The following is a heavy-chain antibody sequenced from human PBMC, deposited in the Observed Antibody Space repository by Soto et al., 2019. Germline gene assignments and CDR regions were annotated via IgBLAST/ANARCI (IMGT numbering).Heavy chain of an antibody. D-gene: IGHD2-15*01. Sequence: PSETLSLTCTVSGGSMSSYYWTWLRQSPVGGLEWIGYISYSGSTYYNPSLKSRVTISADTSKNQFSLRMNSMIAADTAVYYCARADPDASVGYWGQGTLVT. CDR2: ISYSGST. CDR3: ARADPDASVGY. J-gene: IGHJ4*02. CDR1: GGSMSSYY. V-gene: IGHV4-59*01.